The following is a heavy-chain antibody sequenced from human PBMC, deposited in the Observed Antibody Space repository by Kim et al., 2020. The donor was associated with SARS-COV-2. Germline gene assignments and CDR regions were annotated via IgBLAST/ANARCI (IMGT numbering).Heavy chain of an antibody. J-gene: IGHJ4*02. CDR2: MNPNSCNI. V-gene: IGHV1-8*01. D-gene: IGHD1-26*01. CDR1: GYTFSSYD. CDR3: ARSHSGSYTIKRFDY. Sequence: ASVKVSCKASGYTFSSYDINWVRQATGQGLEWMGRMNPNSCNIDYAQKFQGRVTMTRNTSISTAYMALSSLRSDDTAGYYCARSHSGSYTIKRFDYWGQGTLVTVTS.